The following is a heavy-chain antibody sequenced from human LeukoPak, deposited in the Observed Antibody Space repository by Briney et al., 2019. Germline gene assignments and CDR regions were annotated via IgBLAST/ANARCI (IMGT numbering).Heavy chain of an antibody. CDR1: GFTFSSYD. D-gene: IGHD3-22*01. CDR2: IGTAGDT. Sequence: GGSLRLSCAASGFTFSSYDMHWVRQATGKGLEWVSAIGTAGDTYYPGSVKGRFTISRENAKNSLYLQMNSLRAEDTAVYYCARRYRYYYDSSGYYYVDSGAFDYWGQGTLVTVSS. CDR3: ARRYRYYYDSSGYYYVDSGAFDY. J-gene: IGHJ4*02. V-gene: IGHV3-13*01.